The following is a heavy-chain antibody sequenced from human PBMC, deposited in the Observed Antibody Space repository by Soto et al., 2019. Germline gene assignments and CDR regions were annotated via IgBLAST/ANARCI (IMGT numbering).Heavy chain of an antibody. CDR2: FRTGGDDGTT. CDR1: GFTFSSYS. J-gene: IGHJ4*02. V-gene: IGHV3-23*01. D-gene: IGHD4-17*01. CDR3: AKHIPTVNMKYYFDY. Sequence: LRLSCAASGFTFSSYSMSWVRQAPGKGPEWVSGFRTGGDDGTTYYADSVKGRFTISRDNSKNTLFLQMNSPRVEDTAIYYCAKHIPTVNMKYYFDYWGQGTLVTVSS.